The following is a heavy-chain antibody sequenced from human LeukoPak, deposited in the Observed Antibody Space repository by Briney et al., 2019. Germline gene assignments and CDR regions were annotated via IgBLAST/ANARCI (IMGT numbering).Heavy chain of an antibody. CDR3: AREVLVSPDDAFDI. V-gene: IGHV4-61*02. CDR2: IYTSGST. D-gene: IGHD3-3*01. Sequence: PSETMSLTCTVSGGSISSGSYYWSWIRQPAGKGLEWIGRIYTSGSTNYNPSLKSRVTISVDTSKNQFSLKLSSVTAADTAVYYCAREVLVSPDDAFDIWGQGTMVTVSS. J-gene: IGHJ3*02. CDR1: GGSISSGSYY.